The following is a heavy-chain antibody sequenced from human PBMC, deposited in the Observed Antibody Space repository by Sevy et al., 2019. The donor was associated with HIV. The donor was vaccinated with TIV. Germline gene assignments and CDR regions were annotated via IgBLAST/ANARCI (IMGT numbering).Heavy chain of an antibody. CDR2: IKPDGSDK. V-gene: IGHV3-7*01. CDR3: APKSFAGFDS. CDR1: GFSFSAYW. Sequence: GGSLRLSCAASGFSFSAYWMNWVRQAPGKGLEWVANIKPDGSDKNYVDSAKGRFTISRDNAKNALYLQMNSLSVEDTAMYYCAPKSFAGFDSWGQGTLVTVSS. J-gene: IGHJ4*02.